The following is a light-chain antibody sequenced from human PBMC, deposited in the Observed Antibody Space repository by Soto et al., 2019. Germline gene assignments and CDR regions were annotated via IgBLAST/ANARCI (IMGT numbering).Light chain of an antibody. V-gene: IGKV3-15*01. CDR3: QQYNNWPPWT. CDR2: GAS. J-gene: IGKJ1*01. CDR1: QSVSSN. Sequence: EIVMTQSPATLSVSPGERATLSCRASQSVSSNLAWYQQKPGQAPRLLIYGASTRATGIPARFSGSGSGTESTLTISGLQSEDFAVYYCQQYNNWPPWTFGQGTKVEIK.